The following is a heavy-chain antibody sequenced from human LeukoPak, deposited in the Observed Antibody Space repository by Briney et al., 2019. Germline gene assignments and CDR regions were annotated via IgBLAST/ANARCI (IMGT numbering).Heavy chain of an antibody. V-gene: IGHV3-23*01. CDR3: ARTTVVMDYFDY. D-gene: IGHD4-23*01. J-gene: IGHJ4*02. CDR1: GFTFSSYS. CDR2: ISGSGAST. Sequence: SGGSLRLSCAASGFTFSSYSMNWVRQAPGKGLEWVSGISGSGASTYYAKSVKGRFTISRDNSKSTLYLQMNSLRAEDTAVYYCARTTVVMDYFDYWGQGTLVTVSS.